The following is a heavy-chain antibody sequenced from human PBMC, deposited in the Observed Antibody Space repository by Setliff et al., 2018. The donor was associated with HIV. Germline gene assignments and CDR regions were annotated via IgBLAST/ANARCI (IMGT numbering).Heavy chain of an antibody. D-gene: IGHD3-22*01. V-gene: IGHV3-7*05. Sequence: GGSLRLSCAASGFTFSTYWMSWVRQAPGKGLEWVANIKQDGSEKNYMDSVKGRFTISRDNAKNSLYLQMNSLRADDTAVYYCARDVLDLVISVYGFWGQGIPVTVSS. CDR2: IKQDGSEK. CDR3: ARDVLDLVISVYGF. J-gene: IGHJ4*02. CDR1: GFTFSTYW.